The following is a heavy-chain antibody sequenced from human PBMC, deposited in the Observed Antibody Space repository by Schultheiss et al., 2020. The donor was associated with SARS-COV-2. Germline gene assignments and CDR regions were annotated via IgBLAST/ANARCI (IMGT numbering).Heavy chain of an antibody. CDR3: TKGTEADFDY. Sequence: SQTLSLTCAISGDSVSSNSYTWNWIRQSPSRGLEWLGRTYYRSKWSTDSALTVKSRITITPDTSKNQFSLHLNSVTPEDTAVYYCTKGTEADFDYWGQGTLVTVSS. J-gene: IGHJ4*02. V-gene: IGHV6-1*01. CDR1: GDSVSSNSYT. CDR2: TYYRSKWST.